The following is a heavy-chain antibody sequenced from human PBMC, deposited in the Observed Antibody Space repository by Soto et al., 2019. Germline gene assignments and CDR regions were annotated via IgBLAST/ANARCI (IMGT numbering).Heavy chain of an antibody. CDR2: IYYSGST. CDR1: GGSISSGGYY. CDR3: ARDLHPERGPHSYYYYGMDV. Sequence: QVQLQESGPGLVKPSQTLSLTCTVSGGSISSGGYYWSWIRQHPEKGLEWIGYIYYSGSTYYNPSLKSRVTISVDTSKNQFSLKLSSVTAADTAVYYCARDLHPERGPHSYYYYGMDVWGQGTTVTVSS. V-gene: IGHV4-31*03. J-gene: IGHJ6*02.